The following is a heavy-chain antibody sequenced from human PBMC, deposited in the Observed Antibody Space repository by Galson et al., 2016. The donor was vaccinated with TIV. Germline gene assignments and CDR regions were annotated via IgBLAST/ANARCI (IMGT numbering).Heavy chain of an antibody. Sequence: SLRLSCAASEFTFSAYAMHWVRQAPGKGPEWVAIISYDASNKYYAESVKGRFTISRDNSKKTVYLQVNSLGAEDTAVYYCARGRDYYDTSVYYLFDYWGQGTLVTVSS. CDR1: EFTFSAYA. D-gene: IGHD3-22*01. CDR2: ISYDASNK. CDR3: ARGRDYYDTSVYYLFDY. J-gene: IGHJ4*02. V-gene: IGHV3-30*07.